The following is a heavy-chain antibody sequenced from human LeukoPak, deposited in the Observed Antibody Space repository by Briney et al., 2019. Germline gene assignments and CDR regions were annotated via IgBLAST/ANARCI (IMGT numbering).Heavy chain of an antibody. Sequence: ASVKVSCKASGYTFTSYGISWVRQAPGQGLEWMGWISAYNGNTNYAQKLQGRVTMTADTSTSTAYMELRSLRSDDTAVYYCAREDPRYYYGSGSLDYWGQGTLVTVSS. J-gene: IGHJ4*02. D-gene: IGHD3-10*01. CDR2: ISAYNGNT. V-gene: IGHV1-18*01. CDR1: GYTFTSYG. CDR3: AREDPRYYYGSGSLDY.